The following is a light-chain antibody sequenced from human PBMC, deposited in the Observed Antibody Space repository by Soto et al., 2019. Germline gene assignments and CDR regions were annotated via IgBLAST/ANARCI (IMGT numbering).Light chain of an antibody. CDR2: GAS. J-gene: IGKJ1*01. CDR1: QSVSSN. CDR3: QQYNNWPRT. V-gene: IGKV3-15*01. Sequence: EIVMTQSPATLSVSPGERATLSCRASQSVSSNLAWYQQKPGQAPRLLIYGASTRATGIPARFSGSGSGTEFTLTIRRLQSQDFAVYYCQQYNNWPRTVGQGTKV.